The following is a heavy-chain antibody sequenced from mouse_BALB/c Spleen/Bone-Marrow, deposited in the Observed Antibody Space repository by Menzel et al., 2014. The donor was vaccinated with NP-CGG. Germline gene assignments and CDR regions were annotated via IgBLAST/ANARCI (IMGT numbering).Heavy chain of an antibody. CDR2: IWSDGST. V-gene: IGHV2-6*02. D-gene: IGHD4-1*01. J-gene: IGHJ4*01. Sequence: QVQLKESGLGLVAPSQSLSITCTVSGFSLTNYGLHWVRQPPGKGLEWLVVIWSDGSTTYNSALKSRLSINKDNSKSQVFLKMNSLQTDDTAIYYCARTGTRYAMDYWGQGTSVTVSS. CDR1: GFSLTNYG. CDR3: ARTGTRYAMDY.